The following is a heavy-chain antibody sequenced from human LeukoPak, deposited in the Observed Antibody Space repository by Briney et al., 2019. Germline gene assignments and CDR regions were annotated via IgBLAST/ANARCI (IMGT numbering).Heavy chain of an antibody. Sequence: GGSLRLSCAASGFTVSSNYMSWVRQAPGKGLEWVSVIYSGGTTYYADSVKGRFTISRDNSKNTLHLQMNSLRAEDTAVYYCATGEGDSGGLDYWGQGTLVTVSS. J-gene: IGHJ4*02. D-gene: IGHD2-21*02. V-gene: IGHV3-66*01. CDR3: ATGEGDSGGLDY. CDR2: IYSGGTT. CDR1: GFTVSSNY.